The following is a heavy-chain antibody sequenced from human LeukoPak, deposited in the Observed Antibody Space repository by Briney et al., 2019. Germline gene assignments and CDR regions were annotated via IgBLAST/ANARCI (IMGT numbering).Heavy chain of an antibody. V-gene: IGHV1-18*01. CDR3: ATRGGYYDSTGYYPPFDY. CDR1: GYTFTSYG. J-gene: IGHJ4*02. CDR2: ISAYNGNT. D-gene: IGHD3-22*01. Sequence: GASVKVSCKASGYTFTSYGISWVRQAPGQGLEWMGWISAYNGNTNYAQKLQGRVTMTRDTSISTAYMELSRLRSDDTAVYYCATRGGYYDSTGYYPPFDYWGQGTLVTVSS.